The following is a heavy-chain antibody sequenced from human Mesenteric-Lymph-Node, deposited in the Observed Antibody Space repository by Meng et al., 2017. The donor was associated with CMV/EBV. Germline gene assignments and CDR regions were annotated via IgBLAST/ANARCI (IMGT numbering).Heavy chain of an antibody. CDR2: ISYDGSNK. V-gene: IGHV3-30-3*01. CDR3: ARDGGATYFDAFDI. D-gene: IGHD3-10*01. J-gene: IGHJ3*02. CDR1: GFTFSSYA. Sequence: GGSLRLSCAASGFTFSSYAMHWVRQAPGKGLEWVAVISYDGSNKYYADSVKGRFTISRDNSKNTLYLQMNSLRAEDTAVYYCARDGGATYFDAFDIWGQGTMVTVSS.